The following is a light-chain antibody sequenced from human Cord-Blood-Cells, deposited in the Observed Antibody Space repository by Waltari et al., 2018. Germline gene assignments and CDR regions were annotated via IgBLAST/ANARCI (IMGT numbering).Light chain of an antibody. CDR2: GAS. Sequence: EIVMTQSPVTLSVSPGERATLSCRSSQSVSSNLAWYQQKPGQAPRLLIYGASTRATGIPARFSGSGSGTEFTLTISSLQSEYFAVYCCQQYNNWPLTFGGATKVEI. CDR3: QQYNNWPLT. J-gene: IGKJ4*02. V-gene: IGKV3-15*01. CDR1: QSVSSN.